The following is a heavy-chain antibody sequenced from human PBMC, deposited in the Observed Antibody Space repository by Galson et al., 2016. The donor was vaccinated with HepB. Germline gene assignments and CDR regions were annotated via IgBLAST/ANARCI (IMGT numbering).Heavy chain of an antibody. V-gene: IGHV3-30-3*01. J-gene: IGHJ4*01. CDR1: GFTFSSYA. D-gene: IGHD3-16*01. CDR2: ISSDGGNS. Sequence: SLRLSCAASGFTFSSYAMHWVRQAPGKGLEWVAVISSDGGNSYYAESVKGRFTISRDNSKNTLYLQMNSLRAEDTAVYYCAKLAHTHALYYFDYWGHGSLVTVSS. CDR3: AKLAHTHALYYFDY.